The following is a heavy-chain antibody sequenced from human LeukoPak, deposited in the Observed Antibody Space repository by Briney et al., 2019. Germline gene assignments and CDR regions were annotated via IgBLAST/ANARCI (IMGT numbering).Heavy chain of an antibody. CDR3: ARETYYYDSSGYEGAYYFDY. D-gene: IGHD3-22*01. CDR2: IYSGGST. V-gene: IGHV3-53*01. CDR1: GLAVSSNY. Sequence: GGSLRLSCAASGLAVSSNYMSWVRQAPGKGLEWASVIYSGGSTYYADSVKGRFTISRDNSKNTLYLQMNSLRAEDTAVYYCARETYYYDSSGYEGAYYFDYWGQGTLVTVSS. J-gene: IGHJ4*02.